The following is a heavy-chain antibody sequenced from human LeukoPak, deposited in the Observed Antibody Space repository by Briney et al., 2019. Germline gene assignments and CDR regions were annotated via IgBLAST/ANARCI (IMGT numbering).Heavy chain of an antibody. CDR3: AKDSVHSYYYGSGSYYQF. D-gene: IGHD3-10*01. Sequence: GRSLRLSCAASGFTFSNYAMSWVRQAPGKGLEWASTVSGDGGSTYYADSVKGRFTISRDNSRNTVYLQMNSLRAEDTAVYYCAKDSVHSYYYGSGSYYQFWGQGTLVTVSS. CDR1: GFTFSNYA. J-gene: IGHJ4*02. CDR2: VSGDGGST. V-gene: IGHV3-23*01.